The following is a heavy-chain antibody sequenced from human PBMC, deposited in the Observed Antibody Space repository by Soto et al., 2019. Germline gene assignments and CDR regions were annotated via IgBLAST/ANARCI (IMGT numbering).Heavy chain of an antibody. CDR3: ARDEYYDSNNWFEH. J-gene: IGHJ5*02. V-gene: IGHV4-4*07. Sequence: PSETLSLTCTVSGGSIRNYYWSWIRQPAGKGLEWIGCVYSTGTTNYNPSLRSRVAMSVDTSKNQFSLRLDSVTAADTATYFCARDEYYDSNNWFEHWGLGTLVTVSS. CDR1: GGSIRNYY. D-gene: IGHD3-22*01. CDR2: VYSTGTT.